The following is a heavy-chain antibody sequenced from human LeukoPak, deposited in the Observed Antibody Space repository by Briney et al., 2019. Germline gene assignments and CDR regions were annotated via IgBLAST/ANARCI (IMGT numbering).Heavy chain of an antibody. CDR1: GFTFSSYA. CDR3: ARGNRGCHDY. CDR2: ISSSSSYI. J-gene: IGHJ4*02. Sequence: PGGSLRLSCAASGFTFSSYAMSWVRQAPGKGLEWVSSISSSSSYIYYADSVKGRFTISRDNAKNSLYLQMNSLRAEDTAVYYCARGNRGCHDYWGQGTLVTVSS. V-gene: IGHV3-21*01. D-gene: IGHD6-25*01.